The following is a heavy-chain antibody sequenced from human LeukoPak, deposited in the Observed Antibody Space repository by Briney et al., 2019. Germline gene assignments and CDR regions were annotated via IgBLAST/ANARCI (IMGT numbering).Heavy chain of an antibody. CDR1: GGAITNYY. Sequence: SETLSLTCGVSGGAITNYYWNWIRQAPGKGLEWIGRFYASGTTNTSPSLKSRVTMSVDTSKNQFSLKLSSVTAADTAVYYCARDAVWDYYDSSGYDYWGQGTLVTVSS. V-gene: IGHV4-4*07. D-gene: IGHD3-22*01. CDR3: ARDAVWDYYDSSGYDY. CDR2: FYASGTT. J-gene: IGHJ4*02.